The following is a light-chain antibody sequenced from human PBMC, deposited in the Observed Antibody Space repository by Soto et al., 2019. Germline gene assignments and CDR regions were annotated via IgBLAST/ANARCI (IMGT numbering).Light chain of an antibody. J-gene: IGKJ1*01. CDR1: QSVSSN. Sequence: EILMTQSPSTLAVSPGERATLSCRASQSVSSNLAWYQQKPGQAPRLLIYGASNRATGIPDRLSGSGSGTDFTLTISRLEPEDSAVYYCQQYGSSGTFGQGTKVDIK. CDR2: GAS. V-gene: IGKV3-20*01. CDR3: QQYGSSGT.